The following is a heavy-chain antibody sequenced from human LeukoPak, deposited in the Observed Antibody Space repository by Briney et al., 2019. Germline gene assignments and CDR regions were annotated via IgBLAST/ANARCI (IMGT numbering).Heavy chain of an antibody. Sequence: ASVKVSCKASGYTFTGYYMHWVRQAPGQGLEWMGWINPNSGGTNYAQKFQGRVTMTRDTSISTAYMELSRLRSDNTAVYYCARAASYDYPNYFDYWGQGTLVTVSS. CDR2: INPNSGGT. D-gene: IGHD3-16*01. CDR1: GYTFTGYY. J-gene: IGHJ4*02. CDR3: ARAASYDYPNYFDY. V-gene: IGHV1-2*02.